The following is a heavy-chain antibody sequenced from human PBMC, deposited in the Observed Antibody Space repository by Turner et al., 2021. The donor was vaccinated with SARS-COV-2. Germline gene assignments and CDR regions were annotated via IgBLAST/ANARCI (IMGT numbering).Heavy chain of an antibody. D-gene: IGHD5-12*01. V-gene: IGHV1-24*01. CDR3: GTRWDIVGPLNGMDV. CDR1: GFTLSEFS. Sequence: QVQLIQSGAEVKKPGASVKVSCKVSGFTLSEFSMHWVRQAPAKGLEWLGGSDPENGGTAYAQEFQGRIRMIEDTSTNTAYMELNSLRPDDTAVYYCGTRWDIVGPLNGMDVWGQGTTVTVSS. J-gene: IGHJ6*02. CDR2: SDPENGGT.